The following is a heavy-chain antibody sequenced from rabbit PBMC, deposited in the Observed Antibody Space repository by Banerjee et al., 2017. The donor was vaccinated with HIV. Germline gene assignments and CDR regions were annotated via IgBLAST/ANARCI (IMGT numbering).Heavy chain of an antibody. Sequence: QEQLEESGGDLVKPEGSLTLTCTASGFSFSSSYWICWVRQAPGKGLEWTACIDTGSSGSTYCASWAKGRSSISKTSSTTVTLQMTSLTAADTATYFCARSRIVVSYGRDLWGRGTLVTV. V-gene: IGHV1S45*01. D-gene: IGHD1-1*01. CDR2: IDTGSSGST. CDR3: ARSRIVVSYGRDL. J-gene: IGHJ6*01. CDR1: GFSFSSSYW.